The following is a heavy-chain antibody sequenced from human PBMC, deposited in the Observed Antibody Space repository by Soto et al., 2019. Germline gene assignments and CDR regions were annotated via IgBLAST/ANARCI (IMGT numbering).Heavy chain of an antibody. Sequence: PGESLKISCKGSGYSFTSYWIGWVRQMPGKGLEWMGIIYPGDSDTRYSPSFQGQVTISADKSISTAYLQWSSLKASGTAMYYCARDLSIVGATMSLAYYYGMDVWGQGTTVTVSS. CDR1: GYSFTSYW. CDR2: IYPGDSDT. D-gene: IGHD1-26*01. J-gene: IGHJ6*02. CDR3: ARDLSIVGATMSLAYYYGMDV. V-gene: IGHV5-51*01.